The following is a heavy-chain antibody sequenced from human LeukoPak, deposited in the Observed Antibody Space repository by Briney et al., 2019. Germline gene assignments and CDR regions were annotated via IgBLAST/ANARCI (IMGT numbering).Heavy chain of an antibody. J-gene: IGHJ4*02. CDR1: GGSISSYY. D-gene: IGHD2-15*01. CDR2: IYYSGST. Sequence: SETLSLTCTVSGGSISSYYWSWIRQPPGKGLEWIGFIYYSGSTHYKPSLKSRGTISVDTSKNQYSLKLSSVTAADTAVYYCATLGYCSGGSCPSGIYYFDYWGQGTLVTVSS. CDR3: ATLGYCSGGSCPSGIYYFDY. V-gene: IGHV4-59*08.